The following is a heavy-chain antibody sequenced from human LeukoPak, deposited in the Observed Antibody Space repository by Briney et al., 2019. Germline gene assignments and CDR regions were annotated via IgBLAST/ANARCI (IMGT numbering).Heavy chain of an antibody. CDR1: GYSISSGYY. CDR2: MYHGGST. D-gene: IGHD6-19*01. Sequence: SETLSLTCTVSGYSISSGYYWGWIRQPPGKGLEWIGSMYHGGSTYYNPSLKSRVTISVDTSKNQFSLKLSSVTAADTAVYYCARHGYSSGWTTRTRNDYWGQGTLVTVSS. V-gene: IGHV4-38-2*02. J-gene: IGHJ4*02. CDR3: ARHGYSSGWTTRTRNDY.